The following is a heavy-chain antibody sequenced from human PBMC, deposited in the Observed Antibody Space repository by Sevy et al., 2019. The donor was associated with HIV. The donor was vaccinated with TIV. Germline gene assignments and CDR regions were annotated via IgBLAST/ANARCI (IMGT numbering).Heavy chain of an antibody. CDR2: IIPIFGTA. V-gene: IGHV1-69*13. Sequence: ASVKVSCKASGGTFSSYAISWVRQAPGQGLEWMGGIIPIFGTANYAQKFQGRVTITADESTSTAYMELSSLRSEETAVYYCARDIGYCSSTSCYTVNYYGMDVWGQGTTVTVSS. CDR3: ARDIGYCSSTSCYTVNYYGMDV. D-gene: IGHD2-2*02. J-gene: IGHJ6*02. CDR1: GGTFSSYA.